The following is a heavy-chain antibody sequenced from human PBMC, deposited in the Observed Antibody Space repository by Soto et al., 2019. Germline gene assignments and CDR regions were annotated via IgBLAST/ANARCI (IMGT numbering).Heavy chain of an antibody. CDR1: GFTFSSYA. Sequence: QVQLVESGGGVVQPGRSLRLSCAASGFTFSSYAMHWVLQAPGKGLEWVAVISYDGSNKYYADSVKGRFTISRDNSKNTLYLQMNSLKVEDTAVYHGARGPGHSYDPSFDYLGQVPLVTVSS. CDR3: ARGPGHSYDPSFDY. D-gene: IGHD5-18*01. V-gene: IGHV3-30-3*01. CDR2: ISYDGSNK. J-gene: IGHJ4*02.